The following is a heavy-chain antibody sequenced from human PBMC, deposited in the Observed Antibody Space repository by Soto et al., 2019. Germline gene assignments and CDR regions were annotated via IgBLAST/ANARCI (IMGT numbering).Heavy chain of an antibody. V-gene: IGHV4-4*02. CDR3: ARQLERGYLPEGFEY. CDR2: IFHSGAT. J-gene: IGHJ4*02. D-gene: IGHD1-1*01. Sequence: QVQLQESGPGLVEPSGTLSLTCAVSGDSISSSHWWSWVRQSPGKGLEWIGEIFHSGATKYNPSLESRVTMSVDKSNNQLSLKLRSVTAADTAVYYCARQLERGYLPEGFEYWGQGTLATVSS. CDR1: GDSISSSHW.